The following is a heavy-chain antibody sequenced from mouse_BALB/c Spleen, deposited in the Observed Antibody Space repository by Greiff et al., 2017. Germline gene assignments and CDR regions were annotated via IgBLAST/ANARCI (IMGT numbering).Heavy chain of an antibody. J-gene: IGHJ2*01. CDR3: ASDAY. CDR2: IDPSDSET. V-gene: IGHV1-69*02. D-gene: IGHD2-3*01. Sequence: QVQLQQPGAELVKPGAPVKLSCKASGYTFTSYWMNWVKQRPGRGLEWIGRIDPSDSETHYNQKFKDKATLTVDKSSSTAYIQLSSLTSEDSAVYYCASDAYWGQGTTLTVSS. CDR1: GYTFTSYW.